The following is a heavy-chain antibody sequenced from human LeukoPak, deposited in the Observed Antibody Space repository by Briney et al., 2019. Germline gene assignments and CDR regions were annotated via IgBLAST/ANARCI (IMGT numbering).Heavy chain of an antibody. Sequence: EASVKVSCKASGGTSSSYAISWVRQAPGQGLEWMGGIIPIFGTANNAQKFQGRVTITADKSTSTAYMELSSLRSEDTAVYYCARGTGYSYEPFDYWGQGTLVTVSS. CDR1: GGTSSSYA. V-gene: IGHV1-69*06. J-gene: IGHJ4*02. CDR3: ARGTGYSYEPFDY. D-gene: IGHD5-18*01. CDR2: IIPIFGTA.